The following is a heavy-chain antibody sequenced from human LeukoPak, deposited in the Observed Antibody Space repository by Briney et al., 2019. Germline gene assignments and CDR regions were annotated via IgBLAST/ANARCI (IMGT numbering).Heavy chain of an antibody. D-gene: IGHD5-12*01. CDR1: GFTFSDYA. Sequence: PGGSLRLSCAASGFTFSDYAMSWVRQAPGKGLEWVSVISGSDGSTHYADSVKGRFTISRDNSKTTLYLHMNSLRAEDTAVYYCARESSRYSGYGHFDYWGQGTLVTVSS. CDR2: ISGSDGST. CDR3: ARESSRYSGYGHFDY. V-gene: IGHV3-23*01. J-gene: IGHJ4*02.